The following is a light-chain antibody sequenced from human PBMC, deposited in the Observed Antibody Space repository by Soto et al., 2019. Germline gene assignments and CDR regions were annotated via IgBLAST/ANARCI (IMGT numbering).Light chain of an antibody. V-gene: IGKV1-39*01. Sequence: DIQMTQSPSSLSASVGDRFTITCRSSQSISSYLNWYQQKPGKAPKLLIYAASSLQSGVPSRFSGSGSGTDFTLTISSLQPEDFATYYCQQSYSTPQRTFGQGTKVDI. CDR3: QQSYSTPQRT. CDR1: QSISSY. J-gene: IGKJ1*01. CDR2: AAS.